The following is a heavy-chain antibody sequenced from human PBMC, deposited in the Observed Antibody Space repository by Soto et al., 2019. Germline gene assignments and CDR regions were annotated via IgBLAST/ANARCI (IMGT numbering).Heavy chain of an antibody. D-gene: IGHD1-1*01. V-gene: IGHV2-70*17. CDR3: ARMARSTTYGLDV. Sequence: SGPTLVNPTQTLTLTCTLSGFSLSTSGMCVSWLRQPPGKALEWLARIDWDDDKFYSTSLKTRLTISKDTSKNQVVLTMTNMDPVDTATYYCARMARSTTYGLDVWGQGTTVTVS. J-gene: IGHJ6*02. CDR1: GFSLSTSGMC. CDR2: IDWDDDK.